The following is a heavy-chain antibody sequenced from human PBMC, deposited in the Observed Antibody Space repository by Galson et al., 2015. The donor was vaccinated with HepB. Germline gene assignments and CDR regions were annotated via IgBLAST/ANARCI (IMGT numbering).Heavy chain of an antibody. CDR3: ARASDDWYFDL. CDR1: GFTFSTYA. CDR2: ISYDANNE. V-gene: IGHV3-30-3*01. J-gene: IGHJ2*01. Sequence: SLRLSCAASGFTFSTYAMNWVRQAPGKGLEWVAIISYDANNEYFAHFVKGRFTISRDNSKNTLYLQMNSLRDEDTAVYYCARASDDWYFDLWGPGTLVTVSS.